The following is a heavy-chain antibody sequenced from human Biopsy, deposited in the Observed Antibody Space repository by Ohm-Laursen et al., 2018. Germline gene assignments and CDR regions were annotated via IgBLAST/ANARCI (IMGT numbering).Heavy chain of an antibody. J-gene: IGHJ4*02. CDR3: AREGGGLLPIRLTDF. CDR1: GESFSDYY. Sequence: SDTLSLTCEVSGESFSDYYWSWIRQSPGKGLEWIGEINHRGRSSYSPSLQSRVTISVDASKNQFSLNMKSVTAADTAVYFCAREGGGLLPIRLTDFWGPGTMVTVSS. V-gene: IGHV4-34*01. CDR2: INHRGRS. D-gene: IGHD1-26*01.